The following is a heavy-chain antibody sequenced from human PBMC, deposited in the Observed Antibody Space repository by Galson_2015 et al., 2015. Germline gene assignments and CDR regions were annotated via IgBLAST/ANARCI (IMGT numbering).Heavy chain of an antibody. CDR3: ARDLKKYYDSSGYYFGY. V-gene: IGHV1-18*01. Sequence: SVKVSCKASGYTFTDYGITWVRQAPGQGLEWMGWISAYNGNTDYAQKFQGRVTMTTDTSTSTAYMELTSLRSDDTAVYYCARDLKKYYDSSGYYFGYWGQGTLVTVSS. J-gene: IGHJ4*02. CDR2: ISAYNGNT. CDR1: GYTFTDYG. D-gene: IGHD3-22*01.